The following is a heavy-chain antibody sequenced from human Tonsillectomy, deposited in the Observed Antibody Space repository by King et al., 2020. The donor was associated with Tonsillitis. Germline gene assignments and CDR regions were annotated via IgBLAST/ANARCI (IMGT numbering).Heavy chain of an antibody. Sequence: HVQLVESGGGVVQPGRSLRLSCAASGFTFSSYGMHWVRQAPGKGLEWVAVVWNDGTNKYYADSVKGRFTISRDNSKNTLYLQMNSLGAEDTAVYYCARENYVWGSYPSFDYWGQGTLVIVSS. D-gene: IGHD3-16*01. CDR1: GFTFSSYG. V-gene: IGHV3-33*08. J-gene: IGHJ4*02. CDR2: VWNDGTNK. CDR3: ARENYVWGSYPSFDY.